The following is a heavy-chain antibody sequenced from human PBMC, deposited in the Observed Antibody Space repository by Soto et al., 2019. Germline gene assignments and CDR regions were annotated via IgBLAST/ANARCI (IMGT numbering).Heavy chain of an antibody. CDR3: AKATIVATMDV. CDR1: GFALSNYS. V-gene: IGHV3-21*01. Sequence: EVQLVESGGGLVKPGGSLRHSCVASGFALSNYSMNWVRQAPGKGLEWVSSISSSSSYIYYADSVKGRFTISRDSAKNSLYLQMNSLRPEYTARYYCAKATIVATMDVWGQGTTVTVSS. D-gene: IGHD5-12*01. CDR2: ISSSSSYI. J-gene: IGHJ6*02.